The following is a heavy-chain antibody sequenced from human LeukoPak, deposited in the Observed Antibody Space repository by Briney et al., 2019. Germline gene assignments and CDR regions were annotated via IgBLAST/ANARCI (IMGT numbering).Heavy chain of an antibody. CDR3: ARARRDTHFSASFEFDY. D-gene: IGHD3-3*02. V-gene: IGHV1-46*01. CDR2: INPSGGST. J-gene: IGHJ4*02. CDR1: GYTFTSYY. Sequence: ASVKVSCKASGYTFTSYYMHWVRQAPGQGLEWMGIINPSGGSTSYAQKFQGRVTMTRDTSTSTVYMELSSLRSEDTAVYYCARARRDTHFSASFEFDYWGQGTLVTVSS.